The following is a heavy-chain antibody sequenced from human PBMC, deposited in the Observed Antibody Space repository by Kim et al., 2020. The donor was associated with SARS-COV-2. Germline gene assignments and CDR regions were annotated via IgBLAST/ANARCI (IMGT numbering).Heavy chain of an antibody. Sequence: CAGSVKGRFTISRDNAKNTLYLQMNSLRAEDTAVYYCVSSGSFLFPPNHFWGQGTLVTVSS. CDR3: VSSGSFLFPPNHF. J-gene: IGHJ4*02. V-gene: IGHV3-74*01. D-gene: IGHD6-19*01.